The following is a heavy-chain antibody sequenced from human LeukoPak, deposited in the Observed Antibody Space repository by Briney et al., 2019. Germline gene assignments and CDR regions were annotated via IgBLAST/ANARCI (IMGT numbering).Heavy chain of an antibody. CDR2: IYHSGST. Sequence: SETLSLTCTVSGGSISSSSYSWGWIRQPPGKGLEWIGSIYHSGSTYYNPSLKSRVTISVDTSKNQFSLKLSSVTAADTAVYYCARRKAGMGDDDYWGQGTLVTVSS. V-gene: IGHV4-39*07. CDR3: ARRKAGMGDDDY. CDR1: GGSISSSSYS. J-gene: IGHJ4*02. D-gene: IGHD3-16*01.